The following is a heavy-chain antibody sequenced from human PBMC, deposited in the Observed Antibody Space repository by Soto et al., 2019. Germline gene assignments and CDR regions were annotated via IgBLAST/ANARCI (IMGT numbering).Heavy chain of an antibody. D-gene: IGHD3-9*01. CDR2: IIPILGIA. J-gene: IGHJ6*02. Sequence: QVQLVQSGAEVKKPGSSVKVSCKASGGTFSSYTISWVRQAPGQGLEWMGRIIPILGIANYAQKFQGRVTITADKSTSTDYMELSRLRSEDTAVYYCARDEPTYYDILTGADVWGQGTTVTVSS. V-gene: IGHV1-69*08. CDR3: ARDEPTYYDILTGADV. CDR1: GGTFSSYT.